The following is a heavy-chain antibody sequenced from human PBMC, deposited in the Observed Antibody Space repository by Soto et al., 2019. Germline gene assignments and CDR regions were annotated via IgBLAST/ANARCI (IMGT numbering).Heavy chain of an antibody. CDR3: ATPPGRYCSGGSCPFDY. CDR2: ISGSGGST. D-gene: IGHD2-15*01. V-gene: IGHV3-23*01. J-gene: IGHJ4*02. Sequence: VVSLRLSCAASGFTFSSYAMSWVRQAPGKGLEWVSAISGSGGSTYYADSVKGRFTISRDNSKNTLYLQMNSLRAEDTAVYYCATPPGRYCSGGSCPFDYWGQGTLVTVAS. CDR1: GFTFSSYA.